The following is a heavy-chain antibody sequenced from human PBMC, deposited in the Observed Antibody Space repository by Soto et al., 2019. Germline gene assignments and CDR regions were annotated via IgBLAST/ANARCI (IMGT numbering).Heavy chain of an antibody. Sequence: PSETLSLTCTVSGGSINSYYWSSIRQPPGKGLEWIGYIYYSGSTNYNPSLKGRVTISLDTSKDQFSLKLTSVTAADTAVYYCARVCCGGTFDYWGQGTLVTVSS. CDR1: GGSINSYY. CDR3: ARVCCGGTFDY. D-gene: IGHD2-15*01. CDR2: IYYSGST. V-gene: IGHV4-59*01. J-gene: IGHJ4*02.